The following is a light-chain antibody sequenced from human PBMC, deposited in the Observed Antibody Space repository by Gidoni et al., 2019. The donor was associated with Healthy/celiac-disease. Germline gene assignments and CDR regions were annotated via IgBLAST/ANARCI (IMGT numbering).Light chain of an antibody. CDR2: DAS. CDR1: QSVSSY. J-gene: IGKJ5*01. V-gene: IGKV3-11*01. Sequence: EIVLTQSPATLSLSPGERATLSCRASQSVSSYLAWYQQKPGQAPRLLIYDASNRATGIPARFIGSGSGTDFTLTICSLEPEDFAVYYCQQSSNWPPITLGQGTRLEIK. CDR3: QQSSNWPPIT.